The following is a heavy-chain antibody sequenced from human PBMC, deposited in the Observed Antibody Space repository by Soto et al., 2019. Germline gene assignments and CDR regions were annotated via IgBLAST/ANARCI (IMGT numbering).Heavy chain of an antibody. J-gene: IGHJ5*02. V-gene: IGHV1-8*01. CDR1: GYTCTSYD. D-gene: IGHD6-13*01. Sequence: QVQLVQSGAEVKKPGASVKVSCKASGYTCTSYDINWVRQATGQGLEWMGWMNPNSGNTGYAQKFQGRVTMTRNTSISTAYMELSSLRSEDTAVYYCPRGLIAARGFDPWGQGTLVTVSS. CDR2: MNPNSGNT. CDR3: PRGLIAARGFDP.